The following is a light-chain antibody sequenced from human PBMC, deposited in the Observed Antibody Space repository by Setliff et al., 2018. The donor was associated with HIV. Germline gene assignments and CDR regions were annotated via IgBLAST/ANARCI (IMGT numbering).Light chain of an antibody. V-gene: IGLV2-14*03. CDR1: SSDVGDYNY. CDR3: SSYTSRTPLYV. Sequence: QSALAQPASVSGSPGQSITISCTGTSSDVGDYNYVSWYQQHPGKAPKLMISDVGNRPSGISNRFSGSKSGNTASLTISGLQAEDEADYYCSSYTSRTPLYVFGTGTKATVL. J-gene: IGLJ1*01. CDR2: DVG.